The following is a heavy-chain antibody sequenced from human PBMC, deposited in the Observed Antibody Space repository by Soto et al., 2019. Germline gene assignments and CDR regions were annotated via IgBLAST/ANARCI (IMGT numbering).Heavy chain of an antibody. D-gene: IGHD6-19*01. CDR1: GFSFSSYW. CDR3: AREVEYTSAFGISSSFDY. CDR2: MNEDGGTT. V-gene: IGHV3-74*01. Sequence: EVQLVESGGGLVRPGGSLRLSCAASGFSFSSYWMHWVRQVPGKGLVWVARMNEDGGTTDYADSVKGRFTISRDNSKNTLYLQMNSLRSEDTAVYYCAREVEYTSAFGISSSFDYWGQGTLVTVSS. J-gene: IGHJ4*02.